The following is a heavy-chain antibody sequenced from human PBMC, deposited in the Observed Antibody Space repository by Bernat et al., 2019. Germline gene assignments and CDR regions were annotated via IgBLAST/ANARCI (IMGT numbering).Heavy chain of an antibody. V-gene: IGHV4-34*01. CDR1: GGSFSGYY. D-gene: IGHD6-25*01. CDR2: INHSGST. J-gene: IGHJ6*04. Sequence: QVQLQQWGAGLLKPSETLSLTCAVYGGSFSGYYWSWIRQPPGKGLEWIGEINHSGSTNYNPSLKSRVTISVDTSKNQFSLKLSSVTAADTAVYYCASGGGGKVSVWGKGTTVTVSS. CDR3: ASGGGGKVSV.